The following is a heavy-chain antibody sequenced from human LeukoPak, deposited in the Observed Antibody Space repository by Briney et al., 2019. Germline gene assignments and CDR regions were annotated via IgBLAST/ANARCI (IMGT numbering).Heavy chain of an antibody. CDR2: IYTSGST. J-gene: IGHJ6*02. CDR1: GGSISSYY. V-gene: IGHV4-4*07. CDR3: ARDRSSSGTRGYYGMDV. D-gene: IGHD6-19*01. Sequence: SETLSLTGTGSGGSISSYYWSWIRQPAGKGLEWIGRIYTSGSTNYNPSLKSRVTMSVDTSKNQFSLKLSSVTAADTAVYYCARDRSSSGTRGYYGMDVWGQGTTVTVSS.